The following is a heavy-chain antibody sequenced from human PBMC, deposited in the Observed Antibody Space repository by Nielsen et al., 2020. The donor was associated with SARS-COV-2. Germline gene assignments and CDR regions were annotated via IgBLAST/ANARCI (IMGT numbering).Heavy chain of an antibody. CDR1: GGSISSYY. CDR3: ARGGPAASKFDY. D-gene: IGHD2-2*01. V-gene: IGHV4-59*01. Sequence: GSLRLSCTVSGGSISSYYWSWIRQPPGKGLEWIGYIYYSGSTNYNPSLKSRVTISVDTSKNQFSLKLSSVTAADTAVYYCARGGPAASKFDYWGQGTLVTVSS. CDR2: IYYSGST. J-gene: IGHJ4*02.